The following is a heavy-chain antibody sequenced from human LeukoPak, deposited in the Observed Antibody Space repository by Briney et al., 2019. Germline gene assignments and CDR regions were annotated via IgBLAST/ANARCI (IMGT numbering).Heavy chain of an antibody. CDR1: GGSISNYY. CDR3: AREHMVRGVINR. J-gene: IGHJ4*02. V-gene: IGHV4-4*07. D-gene: IGHD3-10*01. Sequence: SETLSLTCTVSGGSISNYYWSWIRQPAGKRLEWLGRIYSSGSTNHNPSLESRVTVSVDTSKNQFSLKLSSVTAADTAVYYCAREHMVRGVINRWGQGALVTVSS. CDR2: IYSSGST.